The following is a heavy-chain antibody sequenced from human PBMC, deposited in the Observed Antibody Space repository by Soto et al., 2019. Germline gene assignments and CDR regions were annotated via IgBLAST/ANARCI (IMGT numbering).Heavy chain of an antibody. CDR3: ARLYLTASITSLDY. D-gene: IGHD3-16*01. Sequence: PWGSLRLSCAASGFTFSNYWLSWVRQAPGKGLEWVANIKKDGSEKYYEGSVVGRFTVSRDNAENSLYLQMNSLRAEDTAVYYCARLYLTASITSLDYWGQGTLVTVSS. CDR2: IKKDGSEK. J-gene: IGHJ4*02. V-gene: IGHV3-7*01. CDR1: GFTFSNYW.